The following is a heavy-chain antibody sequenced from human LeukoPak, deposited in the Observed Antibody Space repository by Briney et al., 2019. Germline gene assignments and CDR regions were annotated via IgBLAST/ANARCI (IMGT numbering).Heavy chain of an antibody. CDR3: ARGHSRDGYNFDY. Sequence: SVTVSFKASGGTFSIYAISWVRQAPGQGLEWMGGIIPIFGTANYAQKFQGRVTITADESTSTAYMELSSLRSEDTAVYYCARGHSRDGYNFDYWGQGTLVTVSS. CDR1: GGTFSIYA. D-gene: IGHD5-24*01. CDR2: IIPIFGTA. V-gene: IGHV1-69*13. J-gene: IGHJ4*02.